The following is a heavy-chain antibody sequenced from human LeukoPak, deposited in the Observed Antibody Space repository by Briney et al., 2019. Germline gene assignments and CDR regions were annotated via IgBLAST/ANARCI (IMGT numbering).Heavy chain of an antibody. Sequence: GGSLRLSCAASGFTFSSYWMHWVRQAPGKGPVWVSRINSDGSSTSYADSVKGRLTISRDNAKKSLFLQMSSLRVEDTAVYYCARHYGDYRRHPFDHWGQGTLVTVSS. V-gene: IGHV3-74*01. CDR1: GFTFSSYW. J-gene: IGHJ4*02. CDR2: INSDGSST. D-gene: IGHD4-17*01. CDR3: ARHYGDYRRHPFDH.